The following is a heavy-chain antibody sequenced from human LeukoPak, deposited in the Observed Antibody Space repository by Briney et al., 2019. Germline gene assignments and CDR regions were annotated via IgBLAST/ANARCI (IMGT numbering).Heavy chain of an antibody. J-gene: IGHJ5*02. CDR3: ARAQAAAGRGNWFDP. CDR1: GGSISSGGYY. CDR2: IYHSGST. D-gene: IGHD6-13*01. V-gene: IGHV4-30-2*01. Sequence: PSETLSLTCTVSGGSISSGGYYWSWIRQPPGKGLEWIGYIYHSGSTYYNPSLKSRVTISVDRSKNQFSLKLSSVTAADTAVYYCARAQAAAGRGNWFDPWGQGTLVTVSS.